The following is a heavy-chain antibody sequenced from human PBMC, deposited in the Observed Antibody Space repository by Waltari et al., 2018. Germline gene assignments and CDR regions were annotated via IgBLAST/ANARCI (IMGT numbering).Heavy chain of an antibody. Sequence: QLQLQESGPGLVKPSETLSLTCTVSGGSISSSSYYWGWIRQPPGKGLEWIGSIYYSGSTYYNPSLKSRVTISVDTSKNQFSLKLSSVTAADTAVYYCARRFPRLYYYYYYMDVWGKGTTVTVSS. J-gene: IGHJ6*03. CDR1: GGSISSSSYY. D-gene: IGHD3-3*01. CDR2: IYYSGST. CDR3: ARRFPRLYYYYYYMDV. V-gene: IGHV4-39*01.